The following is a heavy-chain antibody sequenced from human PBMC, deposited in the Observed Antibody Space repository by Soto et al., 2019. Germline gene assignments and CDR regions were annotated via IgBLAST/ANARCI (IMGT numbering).Heavy chain of an antibody. D-gene: IGHD3-16*02. J-gene: IGHJ4*02. Sequence: SGPTLVNPTETLTLTCTVSGFSLSNARMGVSWIRQPPGKALEWLAHIFSNDEKSYSTSLKSRLTISKDTSKSQVVLTMTNMDPVDTATYYCARIRFGGVIVQAYHFDYWGQGTLVTVSS. CDR3: ARIRFGGVIVQAYHFDY. V-gene: IGHV2-26*01. CDR2: IFSNDEK. CDR1: GFSLSNARMG.